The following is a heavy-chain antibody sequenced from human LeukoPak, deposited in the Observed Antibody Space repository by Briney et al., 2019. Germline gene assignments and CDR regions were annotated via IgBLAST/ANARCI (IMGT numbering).Heavy chain of an antibody. V-gene: IGHV3-30-3*01. CDR1: GFILSSYA. Sequence: GGSLRLSCAASGFILSSYAIHWVRQAPGKGLEWVAVISYDGSKKYYADSVKGRFTISRDNSKSTLWLQMNSLRAEDTAVYHCARDKTGSYSVDYWGQGPLVSVSS. CDR3: ARDKTGSYSVDY. CDR2: ISYDGSKK. D-gene: IGHD1-26*01. J-gene: IGHJ4*02.